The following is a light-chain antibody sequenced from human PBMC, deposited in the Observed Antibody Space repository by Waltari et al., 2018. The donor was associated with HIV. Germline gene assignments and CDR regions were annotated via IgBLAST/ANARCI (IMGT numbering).Light chain of an antibody. V-gene: IGLV2-8*01. J-gene: IGLJ2*01. CDR3: CSYAGSDVV. CDR2: EVT. Sequence: QSALTQPPSASGSPGQSVTISCTGTSSDVGVSNYISWYQQHPGKAPKLMIFEVTKRPSGVPDRFSGSKSGNTASLTVSGLQAEDEAVYYCCSYAGSDVVFGGGTKLTVL. CDR1: SSDVGVSNY.